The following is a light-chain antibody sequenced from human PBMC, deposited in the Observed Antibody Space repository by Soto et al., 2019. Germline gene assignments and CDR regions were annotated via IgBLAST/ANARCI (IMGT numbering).Light chain of an antibody. CDR3: QQYNNWPPIT. V-gene: IGKV3-15*01. Sequence: DIVMIPAAATLSVSQGERATLSCRASQSVSSNLAWYQQKPGQAPRLLIYGASTRATGIPARFSGSGSGTEFTLTISSLQSEDFAVYYCQQYNNWPPITFGQGTRLEIK. CDR2: GAS. J-gene: IGKJ5*01. CDR1: QSVSSN.